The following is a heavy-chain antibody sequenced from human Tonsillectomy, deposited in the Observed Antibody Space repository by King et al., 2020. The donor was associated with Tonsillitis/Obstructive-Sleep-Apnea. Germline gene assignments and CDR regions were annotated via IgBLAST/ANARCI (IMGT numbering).Heavy chain of an antibody. J-gene: IGHJ4*02. V-gene: IGHV5-51*01. D-gene: IGHD2/OR15-2a*01. CDR1: GYSFTNYW. CDR3: ARQNIVARQRHFDY. CDR2: IYPGDSDT. Sequence: QLVQSGAEVKKPGESLKVSCKGSGYSFTNYWIGWVRQMPGKGLEWMVIIYPGDSDTRYSPSFQGQVTISADKSISTAYLQWSILKASDSAMYYCARQNIVARQRHFDYWGQGTLVTVSS.